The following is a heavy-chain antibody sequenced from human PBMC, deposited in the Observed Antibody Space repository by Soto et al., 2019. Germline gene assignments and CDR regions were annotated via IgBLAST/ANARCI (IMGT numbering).Heavy chain of an antibody. V-gene: IGHV4-39*02. D-gene: IGHD2-15*01. J-gene: IGHJ4*02. CDR3: ARLVVGAPRRPDFDF. Sequence: QLQLQETGPGPVKPSETLSLTCAVSGASLSSSDHFWGWFRQSPGKGLEWLGSLFHSGTTYYNRSLKSRLSISVDMSASHFSLRLTSVNAADTAVYYCARLVVGAPRRPDFDFWGQGTLVTVSS. CDR1: GASLSSSDHF. CDR2: LFHSGTT.